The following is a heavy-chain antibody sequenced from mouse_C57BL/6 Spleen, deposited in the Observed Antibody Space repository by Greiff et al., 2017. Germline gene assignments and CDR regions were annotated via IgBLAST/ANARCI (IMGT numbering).Heavy chain of an antibody. CDR1: GYTFTDYE. V-gene: IGHV1-15*01. D-gene: IGHD1-1*02. CDR2: IDPETGGT. J-gene: IGHJ4*01. CDR3: TLMVLDY. Sequence: VQLQQSGAELVRPGASVTLSCKASGYTFTDYEMHWVKQTPVHGLEWIGAIDPETGGTAYNQKFKGKAIRTADKSSSTAYMELRSLTSEDSAVYYCTLMVLDYWGQGTSVTVSS.